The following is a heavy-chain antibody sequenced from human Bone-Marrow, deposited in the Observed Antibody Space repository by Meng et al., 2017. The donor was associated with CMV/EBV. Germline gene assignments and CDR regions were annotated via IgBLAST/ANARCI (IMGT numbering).Heavy chain of an antibody. D-gene: IGHD3-3*01. V-gene: IGHV3-7*01. CDR3: ARVLRFLDGYYYYGMDV. J-gene: IGHJ6*02. CDR1: GFTFSSYW. CDR2: IKQDGSEK. Sequence: GGSLRLSCAASGFTFSSYWMSWVRQAPGKGLEWVANIKQDGSEKYYVDSVKGRFTISRDNAKNSLYLQMNSLRAEDTAVYYCARVLRFLDGYYYYGMDVWGQGTTVTVSS.